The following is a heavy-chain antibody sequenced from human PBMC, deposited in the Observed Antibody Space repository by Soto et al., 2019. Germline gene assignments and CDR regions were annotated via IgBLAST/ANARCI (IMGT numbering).Heavy chain of an antibody. CDR3: ARHPKYYDSSGYGAFDI. CDR1: GYSFTSYW. V-gene: IGHV5-10-1*01. CDR2: IDPSDSYT. D-gene: IGHD3-22*01. Sequence: ESLKISCKGSGYSFTSYWISWVRQMPGKGLEWMGRIDPSDSYTNYSPSFQGHVTISADKSISTAYLQWSSLKASDTAMYYCARHPKYYDSSGYGAFDIWGQGTMVTVSS. J-gene: IGHJ3*02.